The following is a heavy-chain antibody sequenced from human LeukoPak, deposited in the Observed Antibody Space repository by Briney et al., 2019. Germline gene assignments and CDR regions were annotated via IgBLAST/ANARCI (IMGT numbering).Heavy chain of an antibody. V-gene: IGHV3-48*01. Sequence: GGSLRLSCAASGFTFSSYWMSWVRQAPGKGLEWVSYISSGSSTIYYADSVKGRFTISRDNSKNTLYLQMNSLRAEDTAVYYCAKEGAAGNYFDYWGQGTLVTVSS. D-gene: IGHD1-14*01. CDR1: GFTFSSYW. J-gene: IGHJ4*02. CDR2: ISSGSSTI. CDR3: AKEGAAGNYFDY.